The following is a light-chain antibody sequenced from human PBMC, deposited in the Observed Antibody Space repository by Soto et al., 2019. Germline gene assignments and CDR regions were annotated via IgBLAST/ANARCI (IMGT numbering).Light chain of an antibody. CDR1: QSISNY. Sequence: DLQMTQSPSSLSASVGDRVTVTCRASQSISNYLNWYQQKPGKAPKLLIYAASSLQSGVPSRFSGSGSGTDFTLTISSLQPEDFATYYCQQSDSTPLTFGGGTKVEIK. CDR3: QQSDSTPLT. CDR2: AAS. V-gene: IGKV1-39*01. J-gene: IGKJ4*01.